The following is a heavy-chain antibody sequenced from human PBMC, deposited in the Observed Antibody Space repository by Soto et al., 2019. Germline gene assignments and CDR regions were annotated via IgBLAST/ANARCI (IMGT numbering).Heavy chain of an antibody. V-gene: IGHV3-23*01. CDR2: ISGGGDKT. CDR1: GFTFSNYA. J-gene: IGHJ4*02. CDR3: AKDRLARGFDY. Sequence: EVQLLDSGGGLVQPGGSLRLSCEASGFTFSNYAMNWVRQAPGKGLEWVLGISGGGDKTYYADSVKGRFTISRDNSNNTVFLQMNSQRAEDTAVYYCAKDRLARGFDYWGQGTLITVSS.